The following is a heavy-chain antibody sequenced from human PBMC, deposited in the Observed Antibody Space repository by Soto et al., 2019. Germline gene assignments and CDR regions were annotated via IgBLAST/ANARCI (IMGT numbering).Heavy chain of an antibody. Sequence: EVQLLESGGGLVQPGGSLRLSCAASGLTFSSYAMSWVRQAPGRGLEWVAVISNTGLTTHYADSVKGRFTISRDNSKRTVYLKTHSLRVDDTAVYFCAKDPLWGQWLEYGYLDQWGQGNLVTVSS. V-gene: IGHV3-23*01. D-gene: IGHD6-19*01. CDR1: GLTFSSYA. CDR3: AKDPLWGQWLEYGYLDQ. CDR2: ISNTGLTT. J-gene: IGHJ5*02.